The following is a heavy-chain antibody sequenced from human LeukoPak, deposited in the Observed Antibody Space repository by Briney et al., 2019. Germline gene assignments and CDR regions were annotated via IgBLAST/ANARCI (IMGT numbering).Heavy chain of an antibody. CDR2: ISYDGSNK. V-gene: IGHV3-30-3*01. D-gene: IGHD2-15*01. CDR3: ARDRCNGGTCYLSVLDY. CDR1: GFTFSSYA. J-gene: IGHJ4*02. Sequence: GGSLRLSCAASGFTFSSYAMHWVRRAPGKGLEWVAVISYDGSNKYYADSVKGRFTISRDNSKNTLYLQMNSLRAEDTAVYYCARDRCNGGTCYLSVLDYWGQGTLVTVSS.